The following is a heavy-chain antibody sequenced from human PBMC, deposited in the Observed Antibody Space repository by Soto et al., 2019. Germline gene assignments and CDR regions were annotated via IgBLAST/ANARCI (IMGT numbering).Heavy chain of an antibody. CDR3: ARGGLAVALDY. Sequence: QVQLQQWGAGLLKPSETLSLTCAVYGGSFSGYYWSWIRQPLGKGLEWIGEINHSGSTNYNPSLKSRVTISVDTSKNQFSLKLSSVTAADTAVYYCARGGLAVALDYWGQGTLVTVSS. V-gene: IGHV4-34*01. J-gene: IGHJ4*02. D-gene: IGHD6-19*01. CDR2: INHSGST. CDR1: GGSFSGYY.